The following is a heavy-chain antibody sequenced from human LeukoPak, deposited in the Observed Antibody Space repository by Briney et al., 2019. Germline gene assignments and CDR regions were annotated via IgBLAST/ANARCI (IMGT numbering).Heavy chain of an antibody. CDR1: GYTFTVYY. Sequence: GASVKVSCKVSGYTFTVYYMHWVRQAPGQGLEWMGWINPNSGGTNYAQKFQGRVTMTRDTSISSAYMELSRLSSDDTAVYFCARYCGSTSCYPDYWGHGTLVTVSS. D-gene: IGHD2-2*01. CDR3: ARYCGSTSCYPDY. J-gene: IGHJ4*01. V-gene: IGHV1-2*02. CDR2: INPNSGGT.